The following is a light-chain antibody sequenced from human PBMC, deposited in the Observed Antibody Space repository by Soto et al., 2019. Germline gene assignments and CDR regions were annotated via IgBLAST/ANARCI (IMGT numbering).Light chain of an antibody. Sequence: EIVMTQSPATLSVPPGERATLSCRASQSVSSNLAWFLRKPGQAPRLLIYGASTRATGIPDRFSGSGSGTEFTLTISSLQSEDFAVYYCQQFNDWPRTFGLGTMVDIK. CDR1: QSVSSN. CDR3: QQFNDWPRT. V-gene: IGKV3-15*01. CDR2: GAS. J-gene: IGKJ2*01.